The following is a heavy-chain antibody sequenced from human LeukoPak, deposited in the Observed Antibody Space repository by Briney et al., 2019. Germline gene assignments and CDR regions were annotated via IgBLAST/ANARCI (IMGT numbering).Heavy chain of an antibody. Sequence: ASVKVSCKASGYTFTSYYMHWVRQAPGQGLEWLGIINPSGGSSSYTQKFQGRVTMTRDTSTSTAYMELSSLRSEDTAVYYCARVIKYYYERSAYGADYWGQGTLVTVSS. CDR3: ARVIKYYYERSAYGADY. V-gene: IGHV1-46*01. J-gene: IGHJ4*02. CDR1: GYTFTSYY. CDR2: INPSGGSS. D-gene: IGHD3-22*01.